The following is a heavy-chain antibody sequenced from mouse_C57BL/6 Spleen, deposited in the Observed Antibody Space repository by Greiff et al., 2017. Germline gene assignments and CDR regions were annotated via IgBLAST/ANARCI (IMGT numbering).Heavy chain of an antibody. CDR2: IYPGDGDT. D-gene: IGHD2-14*01. CDR3: ARGRGTQSYFDY. J-gene: IGHJ2*01. V-gene: IGHV1-80*01. Sequence: QVQLQQSGAELVKPGASVKISCKASGYAFSSYWMNWVKQRPGKGLEWIGQIYPGDGDTNYNGKFKGKATLPADKSSSTAYMPLSSLTSEDSAVYFCARGRGTQSYFDYWGQGTTLTVSS. CDR1: GYAFSSYW.